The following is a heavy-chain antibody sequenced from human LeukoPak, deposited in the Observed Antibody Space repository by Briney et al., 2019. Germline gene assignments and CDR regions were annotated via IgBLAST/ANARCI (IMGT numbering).Heavy chain of an antibody. J-gene: IGHJ4*02. V-gene: IGHV3-48*03. CDR2: ISDGGSAI. CDR3: AREKGNDY. Sequence: PGGSLRLSCVASGFTFSNYEMNWVRQAPGKGLEWVSYISDGGSAIYYADSVKGRFTISRDNAKNLLFLQMNSLRVEDTAVYYCAREKGNDYWGQGTLVTVSS. CDR1: GFTFSNYE.